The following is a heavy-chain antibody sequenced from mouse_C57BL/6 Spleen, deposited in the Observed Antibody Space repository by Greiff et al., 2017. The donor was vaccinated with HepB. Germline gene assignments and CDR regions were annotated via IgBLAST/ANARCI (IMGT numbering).Heavy chain of an antibody. V-gene: IGHV3-6*01. Sequence: VQLQQSGPGLVKPSQSLSLTCSVTGYSITSGYYWNWIRQFPGNKLEWMGYISYDGSNNYNPSLKNRISITRDTSKNQFFLKLNSVTTEDTATYYCAREGGLRRYFDDWGQGTTLTVSS. CDR2: ISYDGSN. J-gene: IGHJ2*01. CDR3: AREGGLRRYFDD. CDR1: GYSITSGYY. D-gene: IGHD2-4*01.